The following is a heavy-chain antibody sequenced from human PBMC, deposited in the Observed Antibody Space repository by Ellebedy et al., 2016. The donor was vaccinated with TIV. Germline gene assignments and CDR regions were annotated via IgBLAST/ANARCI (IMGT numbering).Heavy chain of an antibody. CDR1: GYTFSDYY. Sequence: ASVKVSXXASGYTFSDYYMHWVRQAPAQGLEWMGGINPNSGNTVYAQNFQGRVTVTRDTSISTVYMELSRLRSDDTAVYYCARDRRVDSGSYDYYYGMDVWGQGTTVTVSS. D-gene: IGHD1-26*01. CDR2: INPNSGNT. CDR3: ARDRRVDSGSYDYYYGMDV. V-gene: IGHV1-2*02. J-gene: IGHJ6*02.